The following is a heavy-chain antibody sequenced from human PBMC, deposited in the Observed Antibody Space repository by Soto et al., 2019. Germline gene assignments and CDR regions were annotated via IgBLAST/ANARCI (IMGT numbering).Heavy chain of an antibody. D-gene: IGHD6-13*01. V-gene: IGHV3-30-3*01. J-gene: IGHJ6*02. CDR1: GFTFSSYA. Sequence: QVQLVESGGGVVQPGRSLRLSCAAAGFTFSSYAMHWVRQSPGKGLVLVAVIPYDGSNKYYADSVKGRFTISRDNSKNTLYLQMNSLSDEDTVVYSCARDFGYTTEYGMDVWVQGTKVFVSS. CDR2: IPYDGSNK. CDR3: ARDFGYTTEYGMDV.